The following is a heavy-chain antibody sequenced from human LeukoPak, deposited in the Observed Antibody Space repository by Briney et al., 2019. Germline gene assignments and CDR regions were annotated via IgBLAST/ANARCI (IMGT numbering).Heavy chain of an antibody. CDR1: GFTFSSYA. V-gene: IGHV3-23*01. Sequence: GGSLRLSCAASGFTFSSYAMSWVRQAPGKGLECVSAISGSGGSTYYADSAKGRFTISRDNSKNTLYLQMNSLRAEDTAVYYCARIIVGAKRPDYWGQGTLVTVSS. CDR2: ISGSGGST. D-gene: IGHD1-26*01. J-gene: IGHJ4*02. CDR3: ARIIVGAKRPDY.